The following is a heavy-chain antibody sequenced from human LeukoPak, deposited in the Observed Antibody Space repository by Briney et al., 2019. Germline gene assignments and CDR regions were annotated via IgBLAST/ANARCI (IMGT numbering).Heavy chain of an antibody. J-gene: IGHJ4*02. CDR2: IWFDGSNE. D-gene: IGHD3/OR15-3a*01. CDR1: GFIFSNYG. Sequence: GGSLRLSCAASGFIFSNYGMHWVRQAPGKGLEWVAAIWFDGSNEDYADSVKGRFTISRDNSKNTLFLQMNSLRAEDTAVYYCAKVVPFELGFDYWGQGTLVTVSS. CDR3: AKVVPFELGFDY. V-gene: IGHV3-33*06.